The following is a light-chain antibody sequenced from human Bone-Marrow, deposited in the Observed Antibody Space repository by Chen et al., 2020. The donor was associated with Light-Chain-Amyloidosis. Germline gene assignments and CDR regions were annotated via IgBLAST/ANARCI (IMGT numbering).Light chain of an antibody. J-gene: IGKJ2*01. CDR2: GTS. V-gene: IGKV1-NL1*01. CDR3: QHYYTTPRT. CDR1: RGISKS. Sequence: DIQVTQSPSSLSASVGDRVTITCRASRGISKSLAWYQLKPGKAPKLLIYGTSKLHNGVPSRFSGSESGTDYTLTISSLQPEDFATYFCQHYYTTPRTFGQGTKLEIK.